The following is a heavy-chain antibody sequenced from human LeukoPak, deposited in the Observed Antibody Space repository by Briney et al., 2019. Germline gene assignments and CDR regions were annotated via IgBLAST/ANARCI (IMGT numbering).Heavy chain of an antibody. V-gene: IGHV1-69*04. CDR3: ASSFLDSSSSSLQPTCD. CDR1: ACSFTSNA. Sequence: ASVTLSCSCAACSFTSNAISWVWQAPGQGLGLVGRFIPSIDIANYAQKFQGRATITADKTTSTAYMELSSLRSEDTAVYYCASSFLDSSSSSLQPTCDWGQGTLVTVSS. CDR2: FIPSIDIA. J-gene: IGHJ4*02. D-gene: IGHD6-6*01.